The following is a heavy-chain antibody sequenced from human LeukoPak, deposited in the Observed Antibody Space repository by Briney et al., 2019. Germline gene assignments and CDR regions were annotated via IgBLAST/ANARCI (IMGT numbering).Heavy chain of an antibody. CDR3: ASAPKWNDVDY. D-gene: IGHD1-20*01. J-gene: IGHJ4*02. V-gene: IGHV4-39*07. CDR2: IYYSGST. Sequence: SETLSLTCTVSGGSISSSSYYWGWIRQPPGKGLEWIGSIYYSGSTYYNPSLKSRVTISVDTSKNQFSLKLSSVTAADTAVYYCASAPKWNDVDYWGQGTLVTVSS. CDR1: GGSISSSSYY.